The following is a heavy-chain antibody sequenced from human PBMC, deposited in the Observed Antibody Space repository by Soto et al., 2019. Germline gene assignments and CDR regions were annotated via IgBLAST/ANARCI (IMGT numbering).Heavy chain of an antibody. CDR1: GFTFSNAW. D-gene: IGHD6-19*01. Sequence: EVQLVESGGGLVKPGGSLRLSCAASGFTFSNAWMSWVRQAPGKGLEWVSRIKSKTDGGTTDYAAPVKGRFTISRDDSKNTLYLQMNSLKTEDTAVYYCTTGAVAWNYWGQGTLVTVSS. V-gene: IGHV3-15*01. J-gene: IGHJ4*02. CDR2: IKSKTDGGTT. CDR3: TTGAVAWNY.